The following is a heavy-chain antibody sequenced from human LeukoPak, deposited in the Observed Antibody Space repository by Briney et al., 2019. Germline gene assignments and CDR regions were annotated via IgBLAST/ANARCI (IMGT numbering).Heavy chain of an antibody. D-gene: IGHD5-12*01. Sequence: GGSLRLSCAASGFTFSNYWMTWVRQAPGKGLEWVAHINQDGSEEHYMDSVRARFTISRDNAKNSLSLQMNSLRAEDTAVYYCVRDGGVSGYDLLDYWGQGTLVTVSS. CDR3: VRDGGVSGYDLLDY. CDR1: GFTFSNYW. CDR2: INQDGSEE. V-gene: IGHV3-7*01. J-gene: IGHJ4*02.